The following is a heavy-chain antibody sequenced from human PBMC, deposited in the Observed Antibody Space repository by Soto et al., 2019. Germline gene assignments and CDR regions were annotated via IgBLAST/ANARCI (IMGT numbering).Heavy chain of an antibody. CDR1: GFTFRAYG. J-gene: IGHJ4*02. D-gene: IGHD3-22*01. CDR3: ARDATSYYYDSETNQLPSDY. Sequence: QVQLVESGGGVVQPGRSLRISCAASGFTFRAYGMHWVRQAPGKGLEWVALIWFDGSNVYYADSVKGRFTISRDNSNNSLLLQMNSLRAEDTAVYFCARDATSYYYDSETNQLPSDYWGQGTLVTVSS. CDR2: IWFDGSNV. V-gene: IGHV3-33*01.